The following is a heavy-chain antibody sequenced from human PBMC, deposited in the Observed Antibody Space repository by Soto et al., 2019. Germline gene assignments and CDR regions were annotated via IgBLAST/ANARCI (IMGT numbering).Heavy chain of an antibody. CDR2: INPSGGST. D-gene: IGHD2-15*01. V-gene: IGHV1-46*01. J-gene: IGHJ3*02. CDR3: ARVDYGSGGSCHAFDI. CDR1: GYTFTSYY. Sequence: GASVKVSCKASGYTFTSYYMHWVRQAPGQGLEWMGIINPSGGSTSYAQKFQGRVTMTRDTSTSTVYMELSSLRSEDTAVYYCARVDYGSGGSCHAFDIWGQGTMVTVSS.